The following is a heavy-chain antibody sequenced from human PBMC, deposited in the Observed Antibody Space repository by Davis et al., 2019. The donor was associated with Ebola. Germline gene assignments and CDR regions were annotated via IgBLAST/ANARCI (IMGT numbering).Heavy chain of an antibody. CDR1: GGTFSSYA. V-gene: IGHV1-69*13. J-gene: IGHJ4*02. D-gene: IGHD3-22*01. CDR2: IIPIFGTA. CDR3: ARGRGYYYDSSGYDSLDY. Sequence: SVKVSCKASGGTFSSYAISWVRQAPGQGLEWMGGIIPIFGTANYAQKFQGRVTITADESTSTAYMELSSLRSEDTAVYYCARGRGYYYDSSGYDSLDYWGQGTLVTVSS.